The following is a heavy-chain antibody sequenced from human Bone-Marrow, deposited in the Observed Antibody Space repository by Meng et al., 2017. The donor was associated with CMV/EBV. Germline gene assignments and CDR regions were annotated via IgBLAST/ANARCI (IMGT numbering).Heavy chain of an antibody. Sequence: ETLSLTCAASGFTVSSNYMSWVRQAPGKGLEWVSVIYSGGSTYYADSVKGRFTISRDNSKNTLYLQMNSLRAEDTAVYYCARDRDSYGMAVWGQGNTVTVAS. V-gene: IGHV3-53*01. CDR3: ARDRDSYGMAV. J-gene: IGHJ6*02. CDR2: IYSGGST. CDR1: GFTVSSNY.